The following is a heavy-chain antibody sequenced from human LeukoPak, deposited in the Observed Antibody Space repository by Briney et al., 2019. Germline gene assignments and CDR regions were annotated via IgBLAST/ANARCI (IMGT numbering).Heavy chain of an antibody. J-gene: IGHJ4*02. D-gene: IGHD2-2*01. V-gene: IGHV4-34*01. CDR3: ARGYCSSTSCYDY. CDR1: GGAFSGYY. CDR2: INHSGST. Sequence: ASETLSLTCAVYGGAFSGYYWSWIRQPPGKGREWIGEINHSGSTNYNPSLKSRVTISVDTSKNQFSLKLSSVTAADTAVYYCARGYCSSTSCYDYWGQGTLVTVSS.